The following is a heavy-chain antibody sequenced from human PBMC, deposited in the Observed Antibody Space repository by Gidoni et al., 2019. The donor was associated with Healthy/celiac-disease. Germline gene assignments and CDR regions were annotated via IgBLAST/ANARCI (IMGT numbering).Heavy chain of an antibody. J-gene: IGHJ3*02. CDR2: IIPIFGTA. D-gene: IGHD3-3*01. CDR1: GGTFSSYA. V-gene: IGHV1-69*01. Sequence: QVQLVQSGAEVKKPGSSVKVSCKASGGTFSSYAISWVRQAPGQGLEWLGGIIPIFGTANYAQKFQGRVTITADESTSTAYMELSSLRSEDTAVYYCARDRFLEVEMATILYYDAFDIWGQGTMVTVSS. CDR3: ARDRFLEVEMATILYYDAFDI.